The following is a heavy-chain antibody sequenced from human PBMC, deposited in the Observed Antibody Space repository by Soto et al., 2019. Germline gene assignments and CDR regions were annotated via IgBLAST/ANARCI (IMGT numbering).Heavy chain of an antibody. D-gene: IGHD6-6*01. J-gene: IGHJ5*02. V-gene: IGHV1-18*01. CDR1: GYTFTSYG. Sequence: ASVKVSCNASGYTFTSYGISLVRQAPGQGLEWMGWISAYNGNTNYAQKLQGRVTMTTDTSTSTAYMELRSLRSDDTAVYYCARVVSEQLVREIWFDPWGQGTLVTVSS. CDR3: ARVVSEQLVREIWFDP. CDR2: ISAYNGNT.